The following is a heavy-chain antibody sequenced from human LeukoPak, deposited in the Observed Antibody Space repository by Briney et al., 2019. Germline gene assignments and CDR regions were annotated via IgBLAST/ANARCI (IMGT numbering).Heavy chain of an antibody. CDR3: ARGARGDTPYNWFDP. D-gene: IGHD2-21*02. CDR1: GGSISSGGYY. Sequence: SETLSLTCTVSGGSISSGGYYWSWIRQPPGKGLEWIGEINQSGETNYNPSLMSRVTILEDTSKNQFSLMLTSVTAADTAVYYCARGARGDTPYNWFDPWGQGTLVTVSS. CDR2: INQSGET. J-gene: IGHJ5*02. V-gene: IGHV4-39*07.